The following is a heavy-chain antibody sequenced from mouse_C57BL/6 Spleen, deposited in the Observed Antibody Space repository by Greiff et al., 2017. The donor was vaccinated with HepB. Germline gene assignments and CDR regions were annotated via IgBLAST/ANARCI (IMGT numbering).Heavy chain of an antibody. J-gene: IGHJ3*01. CDR2: IDPETGGT. D-gene: IGHD3-2*02. CDR1: GYTFTDYE. Sequence: QVQLQQSGAELVRPGASVTLSCKASGYTFTDYEMHWVKQTPVHGLEWIGAIDPETGGTAYNQKFKGKAILTADKSSSTAYMELRSLTSEDSAVYYCTRSGAQARAWFAYWGQGTLVTVSA. V-gene: IGHV1-15*01. CDR3: TRSGAQARAWFAY.